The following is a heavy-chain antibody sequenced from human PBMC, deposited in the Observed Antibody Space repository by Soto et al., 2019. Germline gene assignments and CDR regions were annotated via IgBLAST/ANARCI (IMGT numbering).Heavy chain of an antibody. D-gene: IGHD2-2*01. CDR3: ARAYCSSSSCYVWYFDL. V-gene: IGHV3-30*03. Sequence: QVQLVESGGGVVQPGRSLRLSCAASGFTFSSYGMHWVRQAPGKGLEWVAVISFDGSYKFYADSVKGRFTISRDISENTLYLQMDTLIIEDTAVYYCARAYCSSSSCYVWYFDLWGRGTLVTVSS. CDR1: GFTFSSYG. J-gene: IGHJ2*01. CDR2: ISFDGSYK.